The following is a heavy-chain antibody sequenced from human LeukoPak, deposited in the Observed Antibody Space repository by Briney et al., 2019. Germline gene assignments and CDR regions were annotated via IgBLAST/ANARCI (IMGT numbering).Heavy chain of an antibody. V-gene: IGHV1-46*01. CDR3: ARDMIAAAGTFDY. CDR1: GYTFTSYY. CDR2: FNPSGGST. J-gene: IGHJ4*02. D-gene: IGHD6-13*01. Sequence: ASVKVSCKASGYTFTSYYMHWVRQPPGQGLERLGIFNPSGGSTRYAQKFRGRVTVTRDTSTSTVYMELSSLRSEDTAVYYCARDMIAAAGTFDYWGQGTLVTVSS.